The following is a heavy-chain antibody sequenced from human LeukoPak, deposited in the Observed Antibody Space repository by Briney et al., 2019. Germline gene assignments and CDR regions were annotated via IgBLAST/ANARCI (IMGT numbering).Heavy chain of an antibody. Sequence: KASETLSLTCAVYGGSFSGYYWSWIRQPPGKGLEWIGEINHSVSTNYNPSLKSRVTISVDTSKNQFSLKLSSVTAADTAVYYCARGLGAAAGRARYYYGMDVWGQGTTVTVSS. CDR3: ARGLGAAAGRARYYYGMDV. D-gene: IGHD6-13*01. CDR1: GGSFSGYY. V-gene: IGHV4-34*01. J-gene: IGHJ6*02. CDR2: INHSVST.